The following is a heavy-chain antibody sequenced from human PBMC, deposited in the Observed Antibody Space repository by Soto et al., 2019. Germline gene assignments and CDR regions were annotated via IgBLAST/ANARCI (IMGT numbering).Heavy chain of an antibody. CDR2: IGSSGSTI. Sequence: GGSLRLSCAASGFTFSSFEMNLVRQAPGKGLEWVSKIGSSGSTIWYADSVKGRFTISRDNAKNSLYLQMNSLRGEDTAVYYCARATYSSSYYFDSWGQGTPVTVSS. V-gene: IGHV3-48*03. CDR1: GFTFSSFE. CDR3: ARATYSSSYYFDS. D-gene: IGHD6-6*01. J-gene: IGHJ4*02.